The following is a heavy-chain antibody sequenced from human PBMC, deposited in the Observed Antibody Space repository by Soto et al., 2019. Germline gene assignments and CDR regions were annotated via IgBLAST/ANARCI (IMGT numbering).Heavy chain of an antibody. J-gene: IGHJ4*02. CDR1: ADSINSYY. Sequence: QVQLQESGPGLVKPSETLFLTCTVSADSINSYYWSWIRQPPGKGLEWIGYIYYSGSTNYNPSLKSRVTISVDTSKNQFSLKLSSVTAADTAVYYCARLGHPSSWFDYWGQGTLVTVSS. CDR2: IYYSGST. CDR3: ARLGHPSSWFDY. V-gene: IGHV4-59*08. D-gene: IGHD6-13*01.